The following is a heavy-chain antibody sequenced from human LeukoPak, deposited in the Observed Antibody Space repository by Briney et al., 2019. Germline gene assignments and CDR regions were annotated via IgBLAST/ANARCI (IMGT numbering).Heavy chain of an antibody. CDR2: VDYSGST. V-gene: IGHV4-59*01. Sequence: SETLSLTCTVSGGSISSYYWTWIRQPPGKGLEWIGCVDYSGSTYYNPSLKSRVTISVDTSKNQFSVKLSSVTAADTAVYYCAGTYSSSWSEDDYWGQGTLVTVSS. CDR3: AGTYSSSWSEDDY. CDR1: GGSISSYY. D-gene: IGHD6-13*01. J-gene: IGHJ4*02.